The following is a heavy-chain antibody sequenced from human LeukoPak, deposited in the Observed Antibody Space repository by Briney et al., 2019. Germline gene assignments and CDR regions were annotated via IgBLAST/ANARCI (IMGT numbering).Heavy chain of an antibody. Sequence: SQTLSLTCTVSGGSISSGDYYWSWIRQPPGKGLEWIGYIYYSGSTYYNPSLKSRVTISADTSKNQFSLKLSSVTAADTAVYYCARATDSDAFDIWGQGTMVTVSS. V-gene: IGHV4-30-4*01. CDR3: ARATDSDAFDI. J-gene: IGHJ3*02. D-gene: IGHD1-1*01. CDR1: GGSISSGDYY. CDR2: IYYSGST.